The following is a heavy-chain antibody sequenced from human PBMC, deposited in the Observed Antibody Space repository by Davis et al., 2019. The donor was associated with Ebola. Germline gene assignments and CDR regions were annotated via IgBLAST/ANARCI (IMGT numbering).Heavy chain of an antibody. CDR1: GFTFSSYW. Sequence: GEFLKIPCAASGFTFSSYWMSWVRQAPGKGLEWVANIKQDGSWKYYVDSVKGRFPISRDNANNSLFLQMNSLRDEDTAVYYCARDGYSNDWGDYWGQGTLVTVSS. J-gene: IGHJ4*02. CDR2: IKQDGSWK. D-gene: IGHD6-19*01. CDR3: ARDGYSNDWGDY. V-gene: IGHV3-7*01.